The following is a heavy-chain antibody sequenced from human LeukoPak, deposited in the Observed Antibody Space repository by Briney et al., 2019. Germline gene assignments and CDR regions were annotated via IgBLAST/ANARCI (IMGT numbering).Heavy chain of an antibody. D-gene: IGHD3-22*01. CDR3: ARGGEDSSGYYGYFDY. CDR1: GGSFSGYY. V-gene: IGHV4-34*01. Sequence: SETLSPTCAVYGGSFSGYYWSWIRQPPGKGLEWIGEINHSGSTNYNPSLKSRVTISVDTSKNQFSLKLSSVTAADTAVYYCARGGEDSSGYYGYFDYWGQGTLVTVSS. J-gene: IGHJ4*02. CDR2: INHSGST.